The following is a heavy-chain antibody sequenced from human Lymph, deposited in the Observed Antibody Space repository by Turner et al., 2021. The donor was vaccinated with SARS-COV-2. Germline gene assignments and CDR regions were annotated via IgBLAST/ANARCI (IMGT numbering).Heavy chain of an antibody. Sequence: QLQLQESGPGLVKPSETLSLTCTVSGGPIRSSSYYWGWIRQPPGKGLEWIGSIYYSGSTYYNPSLKSRVTISVDTSKNQFSLKLSSVTAADTAVYYCARAPFIIVLMMYASGYFDNWGQGTLVTVSS. J-gene: IGHJ4*02. CDR3: ARAPFIIVLMMYASGYFDN. CDR1: GGPIRSSSYY. V-gene: IGHV4-39*01. CDR2: IYYSGST. D-gene: IGHD2-8*01.